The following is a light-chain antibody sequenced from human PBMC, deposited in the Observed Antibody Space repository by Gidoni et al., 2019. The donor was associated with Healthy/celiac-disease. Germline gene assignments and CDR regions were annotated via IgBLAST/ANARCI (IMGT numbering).Light chain of an antibody. CDR3: QQLNSYPLFT. J-gene: IGKJ3*01. CDR1: QGISSY. Sequence: DIQLTQSPSFLSASVGDRVTSTCRASQGISSYLAWYQQKPGKAPKLLIYAASTLQSGVPSRFSGSGSGTEFTLTISSLQPEDFATYYCQQLNSYPLFTFGPGTKVEIK. CDR2: AAS. V-gene: IGKV1-9*01.